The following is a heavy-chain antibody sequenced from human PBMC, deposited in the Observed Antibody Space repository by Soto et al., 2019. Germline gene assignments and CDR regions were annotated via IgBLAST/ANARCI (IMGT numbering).Heavy chain of an antibody. CDR1: TYSISSGFF. Sequence: PSETLSLTCSVSTYSISSGFFWGWIRQPPGKGLEWIGSIFHTGDTYYNPSLKSRITMSVDTSRNQFSLKLTSLTAADTAVYYCARDTNSLGPWGQGTLVTVSS. J-gene: IGHJ5*02. CDR2: IFHTGDT. V-gene: IGHV4-38-2*02. D-gene: IGHD3-16*01. CDR3: ARDTNSLGP.